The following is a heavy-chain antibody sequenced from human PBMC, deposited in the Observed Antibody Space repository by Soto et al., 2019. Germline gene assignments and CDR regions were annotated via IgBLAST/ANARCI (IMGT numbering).Heavy chain of an antibody. V-gene: IGHV1-69*02. D-gene: IGHD2-15*01. CDR1: GGTFSSYT. Sequence: GASVKVSCKASGGTFSSYTISWVRQAPGQGLEWMGRIIPILGIANYAQKFQGRVTITADKSTSTAYMELSSLRSEDTAVYYCATRVYGGSWYEYFQHWGQGTLVTVSS. CDR2: IIPILGIA. CDR3: ATRVYGGSWYEYFQH. J-gene: IGHJ1*01.